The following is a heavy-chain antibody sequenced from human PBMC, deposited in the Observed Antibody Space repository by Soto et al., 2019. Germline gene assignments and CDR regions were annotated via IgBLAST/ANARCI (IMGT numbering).Heavy chain of an antibody. J-gene: IGHJ6*03. V-gene: IGHV4-59*08. D-gene: IGHD3-10*01. CDR2: IYYSGST. Sequence: PSETLSLTCTVSGVSISSYYWIWLRQPPGKGLEWIGYIYYSGSTNYNPSLKSRVTISVDTSKNQFSLKLSSVTAADTAVYYCARHGLYYYGSGSLYYYMDVWGKGTTVTVSS. CDR3: ARHGLYYYGSGSLYYYMDV. CDR1: GVSISSYY.